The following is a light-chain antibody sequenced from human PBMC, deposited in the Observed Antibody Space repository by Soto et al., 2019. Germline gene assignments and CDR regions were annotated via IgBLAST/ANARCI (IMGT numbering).Light chain of an antibody. CDR3: QQYGSSLWP. CDR2: GAS. Sequence: EIVLKQSPGTLSLSPGERATLSCRASQSVTSTYLAWFQQRPGQAPRLLIYGASSRATGIPDRFSGSGSGTDFTLTTSRLEPEDCAVCYCQQYGSSLWPFGQGTKV. CDR1: QSVTSTY. V-gene: IGKV3-20*01. J-gene: IGKJ1*01.